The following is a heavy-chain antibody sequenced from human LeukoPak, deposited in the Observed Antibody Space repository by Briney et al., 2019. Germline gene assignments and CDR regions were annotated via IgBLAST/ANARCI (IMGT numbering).Heavy chain of an antibody. Sequence: SETLSLTCTVSGASISSYYWSWIRQPPGKGLEWIGYIYYSGSANYNPSLKSRVSISVDTSKSQFSLKLSSVTAADAAVYYCARGGWYFGYWAREPWSPSPQ. CDR1: GASISSYY. CDR3: ARGGWYFGY. CDR2: IYYSGSA. J-gene: IGHJ4*02. D-gene: IGHD2-15*01. V-gene: IGHV4-59*01.